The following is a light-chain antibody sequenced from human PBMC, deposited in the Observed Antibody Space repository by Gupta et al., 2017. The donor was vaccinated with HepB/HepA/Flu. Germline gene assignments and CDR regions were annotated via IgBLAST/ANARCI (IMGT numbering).Light chain of an antibody. J-gene: IGKJ2*04. CDR3: MQRIQFPRS. CDR1: QSLLHSGGNTY. Sequence: EIVMTHTPLSLSVTPGQPASISCQSSQSLLHSGGNTYLYWYLQKPGQPPQLLIYEVSNRFSGVPDSFSGGGSGTDFTLKISRGEAEDVGVYYCMQRIQFPRSFGQGTKMEIK. V-gene: IGKV2D-29*01. CDR2: EVS.